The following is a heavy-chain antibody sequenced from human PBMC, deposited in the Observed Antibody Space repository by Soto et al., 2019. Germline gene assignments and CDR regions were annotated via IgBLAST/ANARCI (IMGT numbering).Heavy chain of an antibody. CDR1: GFTFSSYA. CDR2: ISGSGGST. J-gene: IGHJ6*02. CDR3: AKGAGLWFGAYYYYGMDV. Sequence: PGGSLRLSCAASGFTFSSYAMSWVRQAPGKGLEWVSAISGSGGSTYYADSVKGRFTISRDNSKNTLYLQMNSLRAEDTAVYYCAKGAGLWFGAYYYYGMDVWGQGTTVTVSS. V-gene: IGHV3-23*01. D-gene: IGHD3-10*01.